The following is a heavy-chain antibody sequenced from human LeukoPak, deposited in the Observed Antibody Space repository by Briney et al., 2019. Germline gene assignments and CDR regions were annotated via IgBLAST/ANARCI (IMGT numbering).Heavy chain of an antibody. CDR3: ARDGWFGPPGGGFDL. V-gene: IGHV4-39*07. J-gene: IGHJ2*01. Sequence: NPSGTLSLTCTVSGGSISSSSYYWGWIRQPPGKGLEWIGSIYYSGSTYYNPSLKSRVTISVDTSKNQFSLKLSSVTAADTAVYYCARDGWFGPPGGGFDLWGRGTLVTVSS. CDR2: IYYSGST. D-gene: IGHD3-10*01. CDR1: GGSISSSSYY.